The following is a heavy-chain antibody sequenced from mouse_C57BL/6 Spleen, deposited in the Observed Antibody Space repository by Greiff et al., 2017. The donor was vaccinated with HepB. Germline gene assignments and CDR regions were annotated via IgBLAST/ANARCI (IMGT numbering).Heavy chain of an antibody. V-gene: IGHV7-3*01. CDR2: IRNKANGYTT. CDR3: ARSTVVAGDYYAMDY. CDR1: GFTFTDYY. Sequence: EVQGVESGGGLVQPGGSLSLSCAASGFTFTDYYMSWVRQPPGKALEWLGFIRNKANGYTTEYSASVKGRFTISRDNSQSILYLQMNALRAEDSATYYCARSTVVAGDYYAMDYWGQGTSVTVSS. D-gene: IGHD1-1*01. J-gene: IGHJ4*01.